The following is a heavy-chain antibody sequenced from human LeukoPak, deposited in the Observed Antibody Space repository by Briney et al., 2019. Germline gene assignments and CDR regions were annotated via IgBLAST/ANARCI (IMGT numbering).Heavy chain of an antibody. CDR2: ISSSGSTI. D-gene: IGHD3-22*01. V-gene: IGHV3-11*01. Sequence: GGSLRLSCAASGFTFSDYYMSWIRQAPGKGLEWVSYISSSGSTIYYADSVKGRFTISRDNSKNTLDLQMNSLRAEDTAVYYCAKRDNNDYYTGLHVFDIWGQGTMVTVSS. CDR3: AKRDNNDYYTGLHVFDI. CDR1: GFTFSDYY. J-gene: IGHJ3*02.